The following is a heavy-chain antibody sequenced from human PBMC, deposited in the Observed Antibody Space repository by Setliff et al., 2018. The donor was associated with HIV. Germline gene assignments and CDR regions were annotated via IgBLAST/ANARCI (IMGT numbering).Heavy chain of an antibody. CDR1: GFTFSNYA. Sequence: GGSLRLSCAASGFTFSNYAMTWVRQAPGKGLEWVSVITSSGDNTYYADSVKGRFTISRDNSKNTLYLQMNSLRAEDTAVYYCARDQVANYYGSGIDYWGQGTLVTVSS. CDR2: ITSSGDNT. J-gene: IGHJ4*02. CDR3: ARDQVANYYGSGIDY. V-gene: IGHV3-23*01. D-gene: IGHD3-10*01.